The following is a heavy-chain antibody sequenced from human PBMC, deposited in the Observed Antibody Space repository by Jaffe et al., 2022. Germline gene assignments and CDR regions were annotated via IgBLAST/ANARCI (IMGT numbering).Heavy chain of an antibody. CDR3: AKDHRQWLALVDY. J-gene: IGHJ4*02. V-gene: IGHV3-30*02. Sequence: QVQLVESGGGVVQPGGSLRLSCAASGFTFSSYGMHWVRQAPGKGLEWVAFIRYDGSNKYYADSVKGRFTISRDNSKNTLYLQMNSLRAEDTAVYYCAKDHRQWLALVDYWGQGTLVTVSS. CDR1: GFTFSSYG. D-gene: IGHD6-19*01. CDR2: IRYDGSNK.